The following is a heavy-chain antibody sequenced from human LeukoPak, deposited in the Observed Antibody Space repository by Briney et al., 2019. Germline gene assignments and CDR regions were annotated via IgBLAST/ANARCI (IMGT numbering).Heavy chain of an antibody. Sequence: PGGSLRLSCAASAFTFSSYEMNWVRQAPGKGLEWVSYISSSGSTIYYADSVKGRFTISRDNAKNSLYLQMNSLRAEDTAVYYCARDPTLVTTVTYYFDYWGQGTLVTVSS. CDR2: ISSSGSTI. CDR3: ARDPTLVTTVTYYFDY. J-gene: IGHJ4*02. D-gene: IGHD4-17*01. CDR1: AFTFSSYE. V-gene: IGHV3-48*03.